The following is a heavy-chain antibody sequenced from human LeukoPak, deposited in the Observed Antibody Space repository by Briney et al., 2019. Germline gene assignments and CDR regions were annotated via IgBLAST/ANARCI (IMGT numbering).Heavy chain of an antibody. Sequence: GESLKISCKGSGYTLTGYYIHWVRQAPGQGLEWMGQINPGSGATDYAQEFQGRVTVTRDMSISTAYMELSSLTSDDTAVYYCTRGGADYWGQGTMVTVSS. CDR3: TRGGADY. D-gene: IGHD4-11*01. CDR2: INPGSGAT. J-gene: IGHJ3*01. CDR1: GYTLTGYY. V-gene: IGHV1-2*06.